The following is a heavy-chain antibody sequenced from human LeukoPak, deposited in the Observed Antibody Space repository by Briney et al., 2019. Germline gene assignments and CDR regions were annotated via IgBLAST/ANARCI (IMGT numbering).Heavy chain of an antibody. D-gene: IGHD3-3*01. V-gene: IGHV4-4*07. CDR3: ARVGGGITIFPLNAFDI. CDR2: IYTSGST. CDR1: GGSISSYY. Sequence: SETLSLTCTVSGGSISSYYWSWIRQPAGKGLEWIGRIYTSGSTNYNPSLKSRVTMSVDTSKNQFSLKLSSVTAADTAVYYCARVGGGITIFPLNAFDIWGQGTMVTVSS. J-gene: IGHJ3*02.